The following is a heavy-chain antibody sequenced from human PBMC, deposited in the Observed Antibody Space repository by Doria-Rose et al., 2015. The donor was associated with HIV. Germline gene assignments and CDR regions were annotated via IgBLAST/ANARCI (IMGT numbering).Heavy chain of an antibody. CDR3: ARGVGPALDY. CDR1: GGSISNYY. J-gene: IGHJ4*02. V-gene: IGHV4-59*01. CDR2: IYYSGST. Sequence: CTVSGGSISNYYWTWIRQPPGKGLEWIGYIYYSGSTSYNPSLKSRVIISVDTSRNQFSLRLSSVTAADTAAYYCARGVGPALDYWGQGTLVTVSS.